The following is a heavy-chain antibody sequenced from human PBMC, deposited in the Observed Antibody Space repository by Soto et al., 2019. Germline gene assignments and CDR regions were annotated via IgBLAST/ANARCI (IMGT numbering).Heavy chain of an antibody. CDR2: ISYDGSNK. Sequence: QVQLVESGGGVVQPGRSLRLSCAASGFTFSSYAMHWVRQAPGKGLEWVAVISYDGSNKYYADSVKGRFTISSDNSKNTLYLQMNSLRAEDTAVYYCARGVGSSWYLSDYWGQGTLVTVSS. V-gene: IGHV3-30-3*01. J-gene: IGHJ4*02. CDR3: ARGVGSSWYLSDY. CDR1: GFTFSSYA. D-gene: IGHD6-13*01.